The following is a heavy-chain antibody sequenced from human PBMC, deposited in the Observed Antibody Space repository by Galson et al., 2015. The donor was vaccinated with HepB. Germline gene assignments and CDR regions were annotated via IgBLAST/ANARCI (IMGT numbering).Heavy chain of an antibody. J-gene: IGHJ4*02. CDR3: ATELKYYYDSSGYYYGDY. V-gene: IGHV1-24*01. Sequence: SVKVSCKVSGYTLTELSMHWVRQAPGKGLEWMGGFDPEDGETIYAQKFQGRVTMTEDTSTDTAYMELSSLRSEDTAVYYCATELKYYYDSSGYYYGDYWGQGTLVIVSS. CDR1: GYTLTELS. CDR2: FDPEDGET. D-gene: IGHD3-22*01.